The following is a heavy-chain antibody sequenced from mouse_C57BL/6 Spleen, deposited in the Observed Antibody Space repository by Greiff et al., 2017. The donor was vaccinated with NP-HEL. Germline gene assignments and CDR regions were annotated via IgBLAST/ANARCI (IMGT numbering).Heavy chain of an antibody. CDR3: TGGMANWGAY. J-gene: IGHJ3*01. Sequence: DVMLVESGGGLVQPGGSMKLSCVASGFTFRNYWMNWVRQSPEKGLEWVAQIRLKSDNYATHYAESVKGRFTISRDDSKSSVYLQMNNLRAEDTGIYYCTGGMANWGAYWGQGTLVTVSA. V-gene: IGHV6-3*01. CDR1: GFTFRNYW. CDR2: IRLKSDNYAT. D-gene: IGHD4-1*01.